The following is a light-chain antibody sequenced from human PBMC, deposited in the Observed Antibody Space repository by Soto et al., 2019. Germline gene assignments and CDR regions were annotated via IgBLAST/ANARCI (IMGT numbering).Light chain of an antibody. CDR1: QSILHSNGYNY. V-gene: IGKV2-28*01. CDR3: MQALQTPLT. J-gene: IGKJ4*01. CDR2: LGS. Sequence: DIVMTQSPLSLPVTPGEPASISCRSSQSILHSNGYNYLDWYLQKPGQSPQLLIYLGSNRASGVPNRFSGSRSGTDFTLKISRVEAEDVGVYYCMQALQTPLTFGGGTKVEIK.